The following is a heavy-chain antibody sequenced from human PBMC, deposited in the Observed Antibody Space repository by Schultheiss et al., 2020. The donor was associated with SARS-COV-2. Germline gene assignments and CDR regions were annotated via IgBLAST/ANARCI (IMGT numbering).Heavy chain of an antibody. J-gene: IGHJ4*02. CDR3: AKSFGDYVPDY. CDR2: ISYDGSNK. D-gene: IGHD4-17*01. CDR1: GFTFSSYA. V-gene: IGHV3-30-3*02. Sequence: GGSLRLSCAASGFTFSSYAMHWVRQAPGKGLEWVAVISYDGSNKYYADSVKGRFTISRDNSKNTLYLQMNSLRAEDTAVYYCAKSFGDYVPDYWGQGTLVTVSS.